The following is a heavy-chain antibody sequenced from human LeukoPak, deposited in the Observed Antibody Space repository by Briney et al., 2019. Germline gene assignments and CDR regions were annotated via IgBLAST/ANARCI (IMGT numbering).Heavy chain of an antibody. CDR1: GGSISTYY. D-gene: IGHD1-14*01. V-gene: IGHV4-59*01. J-gene: IGHJ5*02. Sequence: PSETLSRTCTVSGGSISTYYWSWIRQPPGKGLEWIGYIYYSGSTNYNPTLKSRVSISVDTSRNQFSLKLTSVTAADTAMYYCARVSAPHGSWFDPWGQGTLVIVSA. CDR2: IYYSGST. CDR3: ARVSAPHGSWFDP.